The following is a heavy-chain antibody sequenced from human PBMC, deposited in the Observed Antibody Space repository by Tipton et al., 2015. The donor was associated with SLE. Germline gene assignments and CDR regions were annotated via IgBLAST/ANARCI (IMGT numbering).Heavy chain of an antibody. J-gene: IGHJ5*02. CDR3: ARDGSGWSIT. D-gene: IGHD6-19*01. CDR1: GFTFSSFW. CDR2: IKPDGREI. Sequence: SLRLSCAASGFTFSSFWMSWFRQAPGKGLEWVANIKPDGREIYYVDSVKGRFTISRDNAKTSLYLQMDGLRVGDTAVYYCARDGSGWSITWGQGTLVTVSS. V-gene: IGHV3-7*01.